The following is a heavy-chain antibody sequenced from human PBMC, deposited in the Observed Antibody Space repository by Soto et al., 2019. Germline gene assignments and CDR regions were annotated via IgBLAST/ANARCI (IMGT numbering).Heavy chain of an antibody. CDR3: ARDHVNTMVRGVIDYYYYYGMDV. V-gene: IGHV5-51*01. CDR2: IYPGDSDT. CDR1: GYSFTSYW. Sequence: PGESLKISCKGSGYSFTSYWIGWVRQMPGKGLEWMGIIYPGDSDTRYSPSFQGQVTISADKSISTAYLQWSSLKASDTAMYYCARDHVNTMVRGVIDYYYYYGMDVWGQGTTVTVSS. J-gene: IGHJ6*02. D-gene: IGHD3-10*01.